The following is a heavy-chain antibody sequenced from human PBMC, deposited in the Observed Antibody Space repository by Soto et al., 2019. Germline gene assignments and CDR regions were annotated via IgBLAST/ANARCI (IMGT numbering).Heavy chain of an antibody. CDR3: ARIMVTPQYSYYTVDF. CDR1: GYSFTSYW. V-gene: IGHV5-10-1*01. CDR2: IDPSDSYT. D-gene: IGHD2-21*02. Sequence: PGESLKISCKGSGYSFTSYWISWVRQMPGKGLEWMGRIDPSDSYTNYSPSFQGHVTISADKSISTAYLQWSSLRASDTAMYYCARIMVTPQYSYYTVDFWRQATTGTVSS. J-gene: IGHJ6*02.